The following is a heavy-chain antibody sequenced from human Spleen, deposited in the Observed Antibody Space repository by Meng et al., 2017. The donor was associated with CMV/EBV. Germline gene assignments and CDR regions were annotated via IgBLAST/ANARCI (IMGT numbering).Heavy chain of an antibody. CDR1: GFTVSSNY. D-gene: IGHD3-10*01. CDR3: VKDGHFGAFDF. Sequence: GGSLRLSCAASGFTVSSNYMSWVRQAPGKGLEWVSVIYSDGLTYYADSVKGRFTISRDNSKNTLYLQMNSLRGEDTAVYYCVKDGHFGAFDFWGQGTMVTVSS. J-gene: IGHJ3*01. V-gene: IGHV3-53*01. CDR2: IYSDGLT.